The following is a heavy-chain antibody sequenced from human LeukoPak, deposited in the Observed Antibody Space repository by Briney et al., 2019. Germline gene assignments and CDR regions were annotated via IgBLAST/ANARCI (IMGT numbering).Heavy chain of an antibody. Sequence: GSLRLSCAASGFTFSSYQMNWIRQAPGKGLEWVSFISSDDSITYYADSVKGRFFISRDSAKNSLYLQMNSLRAGDTAIYYCARNGDGHFDYWGQGTLVTVSS. CDR3: ARNGDGHFDY. V-gene: IGHV3-48*03. D-gene: IGHD3-10*01. CDR2: ISSDDSIT. J-gene: IGHJ4*02. CDR1: GFTFSSYQ.